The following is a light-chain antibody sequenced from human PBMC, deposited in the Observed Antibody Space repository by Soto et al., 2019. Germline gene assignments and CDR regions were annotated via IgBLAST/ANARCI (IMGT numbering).Light chain of an antibody. CDR3: QSYDRSLSGSV. V-gene: IGLV1-40*01. J-gene: IGLJ2*01. Sequence: QSVLTQPPSVSGAPGQRVTISCTGSSSNIGAGYDVHWYQQLPGTAPKFLIHGNINRPSGVPDRFSGSKSGTSASLAITGLQAEDEADYYCQSYDRSLSGSVFGGGTKLTVL. CDR2: GNI. CDR1: SSNIGAGYD.